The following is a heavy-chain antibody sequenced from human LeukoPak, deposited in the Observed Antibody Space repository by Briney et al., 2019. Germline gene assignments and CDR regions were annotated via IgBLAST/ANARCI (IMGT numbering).Heavy chain of an antibody. CDR3: ARTGRRGYFDF. J-gene: IGHJ2*01. V-gene: IGHV4-59*13. Sequence: SETLSLTCNVSGASISDYYWSWVRQSPEKGLEWIASLLYSGSTHYNPSLRSRVAISGDTSSNQFSLKLTSVTTADTAVYFCARTGRRGYFDFWGRGTLVTVSS. CDR1: GASISDYY. D-gene: IGHD1-14*01. CDR2: LLYSGST.